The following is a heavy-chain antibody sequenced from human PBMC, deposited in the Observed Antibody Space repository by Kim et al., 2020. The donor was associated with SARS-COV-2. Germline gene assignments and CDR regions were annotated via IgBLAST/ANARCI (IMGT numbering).Heavy chain of an antibody. Sequence: ETLSLTCTVSGGSISRSHYWGWIRQPPGQGLEWIGSIYYGGYTYYNPSLKSRVTISVDTSKNQFSLRLNSVSAADRAVYYCARTSRDWLADAFDVWGQGAMVTVSS. CDR3: ARTSRDWLADAFDV. J-gene: IGHJ3*01. CDR1: GGSISRSHY. CDR2: IYYGGYT. V-gene: IGHV4-39*01. D-gene: IGHD6-19*01.